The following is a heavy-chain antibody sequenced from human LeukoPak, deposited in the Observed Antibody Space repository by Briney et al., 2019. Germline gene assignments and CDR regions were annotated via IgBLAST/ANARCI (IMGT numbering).Heavy chain of an antibody. J-gene: IGHJ4*02. V-gene: IGHV4-59*01. CDR2: IYYSGST. Sequence: SETLSLTCTVSGGSISSYYWSWIRQPPGKGLEWIGYIYYSGSTNYNPSLKSRVTISVGTSKNQFSLKLSSVTAADTAVYYCARDRDRDGSPDGFDYWGQGTLVTVSS. CDR1: GGSISSYY. CDR3: ARDRDRDGSPDGFDY. D-gene: IGHD5-24*01.